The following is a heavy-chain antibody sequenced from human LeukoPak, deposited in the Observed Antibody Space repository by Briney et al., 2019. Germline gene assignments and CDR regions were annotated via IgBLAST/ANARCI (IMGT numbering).Heavy chain of an antibody. CDR3: VRVGGLRYFDWLLSQFWFDP. V-gene: IGHV4-30-4*01. Sequence: SETLSLTCTVSGGSISSGDYYWSWIRQPPGKGLEWIGYIYYSGSTYYNPSLKSRVTISVDTSKNQFSLKLSSVTAADTAVYYCVRVGGLRYFDWLLSQFWFDPWGQGTLVTVSS. CDR2: IYYSGST. D-gene: IGHD3-9*01. CDR1: GGSISSGDYY. J-gene: IGHJ5*02.